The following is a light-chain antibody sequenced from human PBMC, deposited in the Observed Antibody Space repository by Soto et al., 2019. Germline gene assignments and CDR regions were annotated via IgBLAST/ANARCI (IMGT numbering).Light chain of an antibody. J-gene: IGKJ3*01. V-gene: IGKV4-1*01. CDR2: WAA. CDR1: QSVLYSSNNKHY. Sequence: DIVMTQSPDSLAVSLGARATINCKSSQSVLYSSNNKHYLAWYQQKPGQPPKLLIYWAATRESGVPHRFIGSGSGTDFTLTISSLKAEDVAVYDCQQYYSTPFTFGPGTKVDIK. CDR3: QQYYSTPFT.